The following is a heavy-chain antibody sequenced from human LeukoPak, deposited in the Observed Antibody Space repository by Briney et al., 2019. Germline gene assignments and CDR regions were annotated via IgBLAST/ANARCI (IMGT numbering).Heavy chain of an antibody. V-gene: IGHV1-69*13. CDR2: IIPIFGTA. D-gene: IGHD3-22*01. J-gene: IGHJ5*02. CDR3: ARTRATYYYDSSGYTNWSDP. CDR1: GGTFSSYA. Sequence: AASVKVSCKASGGTFSSYAISWVRQAPGQGLEWMGGIIPIFGTANYAQKFQGRVTITADESTSTAYMELSSLRSEDTAVYYCARTRATYYYDSSGYTNWSDPWGQGTLVTVSS.